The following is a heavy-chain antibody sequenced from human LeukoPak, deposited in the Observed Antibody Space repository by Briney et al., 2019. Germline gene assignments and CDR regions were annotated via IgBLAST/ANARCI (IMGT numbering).Heavy chain of an antibody. D-gene: IGHD5-18*01. J-gene: IGHJ6*02. Sequence: WAPVKVSCTASGGTFSSFAISWVRQAPGQGLEWMGRIIPILGIANYAQKFQGRVTITADKSTSTAYMELSSLRSEDTAMYYCATSSIDTAMGIYYYYYGMDVWGQGTTVTVSS. CDR2: IIPILGIA. CDR1: GGTFSSFA. V-gene: IGHV1-69*04. CDR3: ATSSIDTAMGIYYYYYGMDV.